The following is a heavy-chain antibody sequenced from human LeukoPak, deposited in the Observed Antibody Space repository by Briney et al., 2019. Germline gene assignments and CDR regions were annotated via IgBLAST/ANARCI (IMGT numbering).Heavy chain of an antibody. V-gene: IGHV1-2*02. CDR1: GYTFTGYY. Sequence: ASVKVSCKASGYTFTGYYMHWVRQAPGQGLEWMGWINPNSGGTNYAQKFQGRVTMTRDTSISTAYMELSRLRSDDTAVYYCARDEPSHVYSSSWGDWGQGTLVTVSS. J-gene: IGHJ4*02. CDR3: ARDEPSHVYSSSWGD. CDR2: INPNSGGT. D-gene: IGHD6-13*01.